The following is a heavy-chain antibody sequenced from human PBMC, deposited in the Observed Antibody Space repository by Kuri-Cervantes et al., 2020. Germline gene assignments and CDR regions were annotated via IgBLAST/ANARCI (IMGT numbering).Heavy chain of an antibody. CDR3: AAATTYYNFWSAYDGFDV. V-gene: IGHV1-46*01. CDR1: GYTFTSYY. Sequence: ASVKVSCKASGYTFTSYYMHWVRQAPGQGLEWMGIINPSGGSTSYAQKFQERLTITRDISTNTAYMQLHSLKSEDTALYYCAAATTYYNFWSAYDGFDVWGQGTLVTVSS. CDR2: INPSGGST. D-gene: IGHD3-3*01. J-gene: IGHJ3*01.